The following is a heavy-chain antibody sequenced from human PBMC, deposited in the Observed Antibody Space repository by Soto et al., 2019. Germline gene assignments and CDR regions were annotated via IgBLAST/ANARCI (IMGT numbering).Heavy chain of an antibody. J-gene: IGHJ4*02. D-gene: IGHD2-15*01. CDR2: ITGSGANT. Sequence: EVHLLESGGALVQPGGSLRLSCAASGFNFSNYVMNWVRQAPGKGLEWVSSITGSGANTYYADSVKGRFTISRDHSKNTLYLQMNVLRAEYTAVYYCATGRAASTQFDYWGQGTLVTVS. V-gene: IGHV3-23*01. CDR1: GFNFSNYV. CDR3: ATGRAASTQFDY.